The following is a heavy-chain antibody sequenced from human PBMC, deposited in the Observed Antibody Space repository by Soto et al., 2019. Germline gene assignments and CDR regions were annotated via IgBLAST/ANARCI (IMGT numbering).Heavy chain of an antibody. D-gene: IGHD2-15*01. CDR2: IYYSGST. V-gene: IGHV4-39*01. Sequence: QLQLQESGPGLVKPSETLSLTCTVPVGSITSSIYYWGWIRQPPGKGLEGIGSIYYSGSTYYNPSLKSRVTISVDTSKNQFSLKLSSVTAADTAVYYCARQRCSGGSCRSYYYYYYYMDVWGKGTTVTVSS. CDR1: VGSITSSIYY. CDR3: ARQRCSGGSCRSYYYYYYYMDV. J-gene: IGHJ6*03.